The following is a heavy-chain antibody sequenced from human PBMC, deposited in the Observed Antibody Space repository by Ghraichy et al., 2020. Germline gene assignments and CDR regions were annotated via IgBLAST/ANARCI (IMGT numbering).Heavy chain of an antibody. D-gene: IGHD2-8*01. Sequence: GESLNISCAASGFSFSNYEMNWVRQAPGKGLEWVSYISSSGSRVDYADSVKGRFTISRDNAKNSLSLQMNSLRAEDTAVYYCAREETNMVTGYWGQGTLVTVSS. CDR2: ISSSGSRV. CDR3: AREETNMVTGY. V-gene: IGHV3-48*03. CDR1: GFSFSNYE. J-gene: IGHJ4*02.